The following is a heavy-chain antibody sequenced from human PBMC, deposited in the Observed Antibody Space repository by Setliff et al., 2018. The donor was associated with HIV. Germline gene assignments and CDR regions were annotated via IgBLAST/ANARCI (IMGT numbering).Heavy chain of an antibody. CDR3: ARGRRTARSSTQALDY. V-gene: IGHV4-34*01. J-gene: IGHJ4*02. Sequence: PSETLSLTCAVYGGSFSGYYWSWIRQPPGKGLEWIGEINHSGSTNYNPSLKSRVTRSVDTSKNQFSLKLSSVTAADTAVYYCARGRRTARSSTQALDYWGQGTLVTVSS. CDR2: INHSGST. CDR1: GGSFSGYY. D-gene: IGHD1-26*01.